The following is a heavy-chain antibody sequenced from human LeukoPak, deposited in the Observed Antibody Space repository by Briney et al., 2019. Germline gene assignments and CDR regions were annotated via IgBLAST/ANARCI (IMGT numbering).Heavy chain of an antibody. CDR3: LRGYSGYDSRGGYDY. CDR2: ISSSSSYI. CDR1: GFTFSRYS. V-gene: IGHV3-21*01. J-gene: IGHJ4*02. D-gene: IGHD5-12*01. Sequence: GGSLRLSCAASGFTFSRYSMNWVRQAPGKGLEWVSSISSSSSYIYYGDSVKGRFTISRDNAKNSLYLQMNSLRAEDTAVHYCLRGYSGYDSRGGYDYWGQGTLVTVSS.